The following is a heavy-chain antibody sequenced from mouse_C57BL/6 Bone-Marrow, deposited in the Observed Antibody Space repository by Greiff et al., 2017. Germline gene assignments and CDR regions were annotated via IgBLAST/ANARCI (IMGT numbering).Heavy chain of an antibody. CDR2: ILPGSGST. Sequence: QVQLQQSGAELMKPGASVKLSCKATGYTFTGYWIAWVKQRPGHGLEWIGEILPGSGSTNYNEKFKGKATFTADTSSNTAYMQLSSLTTADSAIYYCARGGSDYDGAYWGQGTLVTVSA. CDR3: ARGGSDYDGAY. V-gene: IGHV1-9*01. J-gene: IGHJ3*01. CDR1: GYTFTGYW. D-gene: IGHD2-4*01.